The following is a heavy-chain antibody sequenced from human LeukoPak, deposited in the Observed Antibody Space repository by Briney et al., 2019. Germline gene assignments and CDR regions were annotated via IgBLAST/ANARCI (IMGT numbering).Heavy chain of an antibody. J-gene: IGHJ4*02. CDR1: GYSVSSGYY. Sequence: SETLSLTCTVSGYSVSSGYYWGWIRQPPGKGLEWIGYIYYSGSTNYNPSLKSRVTISVDTSKNQFSLKLSSVTAADTAVYYCARGVVIALQTFDYWGQGTLVTVSS. V-gene: IGHV4-61*01. CDR3: ARGVVIALQTFDY. D-gene: IGHD2-21*01. CDR2: IYYSGST.